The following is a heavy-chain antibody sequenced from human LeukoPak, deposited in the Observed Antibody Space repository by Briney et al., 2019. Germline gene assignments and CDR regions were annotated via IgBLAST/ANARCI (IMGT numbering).Heavy chain of an antibody. CDR1: GGTFSSYA. CDR3: ARDQGGSAAIDI. D-gene: IGHD1-26*01. V-gene: IGHV1-69*13. J-gene: IGHJ3*02. Sequence: SVTVSCTASGGTFSSYAISWVRQAPGQGLEWMGGIIPIFGTANYAQKFQGRVTITADESTSTAYMELGSLRSEDTAVHYCARDQGGSAAIDIWGQGTMVTVSS. CDR2: IIPIFGTA.